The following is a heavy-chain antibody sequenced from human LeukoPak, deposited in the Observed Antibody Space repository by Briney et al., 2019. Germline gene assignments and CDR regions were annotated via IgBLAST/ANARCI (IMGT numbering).Heavy chain of an antibody. CDR1: GFTLRSYW. Sequence: GGSLRLSCAASGFTLRSYWMSWVRQAPGKGREWVANIKQDGSEKYYVDSVKGRFTISRDNAKNSLYLQMNSLRAEDTAVYYCARGLWIYDFWSGYSENWFDPWGQGTLVTVSS. V-gene: IGHV3-7*01. CDR2: IKQDGSEK. D-gene: IGHD3-3*01. J-gene: IGHJ5*02. CDR3: ARGLWIYDFWSGYSENWFDP.